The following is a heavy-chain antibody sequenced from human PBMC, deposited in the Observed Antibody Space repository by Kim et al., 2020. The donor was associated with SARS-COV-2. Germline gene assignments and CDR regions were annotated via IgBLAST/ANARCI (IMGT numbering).Heavy chain of an antibody. J-gene: IGHJ6*02. D-gene: IGHD3-22*01. V-gene: IGHV3-30*01. CDR3: ARDGSMIVVVTGRLDV. Sequence: SGKGRFTISRDNSKNTLYLQMNSLRAEDTAVYYCARDGSMIVVVTGRLDVWGQGTTVTVSS.